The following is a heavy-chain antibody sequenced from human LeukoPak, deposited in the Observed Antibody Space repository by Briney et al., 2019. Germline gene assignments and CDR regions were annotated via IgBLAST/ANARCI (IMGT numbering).Heavy chain of an antibody. CDR2: ITSNGDST. CDR1: GFTLSRHG. J-gene: IGHJ4*02. V-gene: IGHV3-64*01. CDR3: ARGRSGVATIFDC. D-gene: IGHD5-12*01. Sequence: GGSLRLSCAASGFTLSRHGMHWVRQAPGKGLEYVSAITSNGDSTYYANPVKGRFTISRDNSKNTLYLQMGSLRAEDMAAYFCARGRSGVATIFDCWGQGTLVTVSS.